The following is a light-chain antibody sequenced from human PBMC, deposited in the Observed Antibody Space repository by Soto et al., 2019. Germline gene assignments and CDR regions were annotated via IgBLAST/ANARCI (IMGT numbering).Light chain of an antibody. Sequence: ELMLSQSAATVSLSPEERAALSCRASQSVSSYLAWYQQKPGQAPRLLIYGASTRAAGIPDRFSGSGSGTDFTLTITSLEPEDSAVYFCQQYTGPPTTFGQGTRLEIK. V-gene: IGKV3-11*01. J-gene: IGKJ5*01. CDR1: QSVSSY. CDR2: GAS. CDR3: QQYTGPPTT.